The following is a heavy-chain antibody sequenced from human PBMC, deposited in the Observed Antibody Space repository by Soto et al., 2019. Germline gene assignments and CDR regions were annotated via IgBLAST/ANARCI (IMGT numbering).Heavy chain of an antibody. D-gene: IGHD1-26*01. V-gene: IGHV5-51*01. Sequence: GEDLKIPWKCSLYSFTKLWIGWVRQMPAKGLEWMGFVFPGDCHTRYNPSFAGQVTISADKSTATAYLQWNPLQASDSAMYYCTRHSVGAPDYWGQGTLVTVSS. J-gene: IGHJ4*02. CDR3: TRHSVGAPDY. CDR2: VFPGDCHT. CDR1: LYSFTKLW.